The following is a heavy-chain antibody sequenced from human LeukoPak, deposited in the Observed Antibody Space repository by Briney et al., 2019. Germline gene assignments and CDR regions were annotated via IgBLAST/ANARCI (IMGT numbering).Heavy chain of an antibody. V-gene: IGHV3-64*01. J-gene: IGHJ5*02. CDR2: ISSNGGST. CDR3: AKGRFFGKGQTNWFDP. Sequence: GGSLRLSCAASGFTFSSYAMHWVRQAPGKGLEYVSAISSNGGSTYYANSVKGRFTISRDDSKSTLYLQMNSLRLEDTAVYYCAKGRFFGKGQTNWFDPWGQGTLVTVSS. D-gene: IGHD3-3*01. CDR1: GFTFSSYA.